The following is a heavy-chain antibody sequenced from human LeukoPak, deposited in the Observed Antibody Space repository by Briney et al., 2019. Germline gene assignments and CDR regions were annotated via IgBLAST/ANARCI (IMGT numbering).Heavy chain of an antibody. CDR3: ARGGASSTSAVDY. J-gene: IGHJ4*02. Sequence: ASVKVSCKASGGTFSSYAISWVRQAPGQGLEWMGGIIPIFGTANYAQKFQGRVTITTDESTSTAYMELSSLRSEDTAVYYCARGGASSTSAVDYWGQGTLVTVSS. V-gene: IGHV1-69*05. D-gene: IGHD2-2*01. CDR2: IIPIFGTA. CDR1: GGTFSSYA.